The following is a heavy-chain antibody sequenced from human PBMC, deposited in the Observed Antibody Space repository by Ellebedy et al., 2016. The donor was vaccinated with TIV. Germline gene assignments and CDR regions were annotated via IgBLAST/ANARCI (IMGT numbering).Heavy chain of an antibody. J-gene: IGHJ3*01. V-gene: IGHV4-34*01. D-gene: IGHD3-10*01. CDR3: ARGRRFSASFYPMMSTFEV. Sequence: SETLSLXXTVQGGSFLGYYWSWIRQSPGKGLQWIGDINPSGGTNYTTSLKSRLTMSIDTSKRQISLNLKSATAADTAVYYCARGRRFSASFYPMMSTFEVWGQGTTVNVSS. CDR1: GGSFLGYY. CDR2: INPSGGT.